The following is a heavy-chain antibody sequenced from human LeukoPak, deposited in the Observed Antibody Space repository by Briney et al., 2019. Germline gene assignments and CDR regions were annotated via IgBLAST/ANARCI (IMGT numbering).Heavy chain of an antibody. Sequence: PGGSLRLSCAASGFTFSSYAMHWVRQAPGKGLEWVAVISYDGSNKYYADSVKGRFTISGDNSKNTLYLQMNSLRAEDTAVYYCARGRGYSYGSPLDYWGQGTLVTVSS. J-gene: IGHJ4*02. V-gene: IGHV3-30*04. CDR2: ISYDGSNK. CDR1: GFTFSSYA. CDR3: ARGRGYSYGSPLDY. D-gene: IGHD5-18*01.